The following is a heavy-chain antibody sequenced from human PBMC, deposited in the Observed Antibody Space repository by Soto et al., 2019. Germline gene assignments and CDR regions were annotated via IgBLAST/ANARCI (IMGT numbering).Heavy chain of an antibody. CDR3: AKVSWLLPQFDY. J-gene: IGHJ4*02. CDR2: ISGSGGST. V-gene: IGHV3-23*01. Sequence: PGGSLRLSCAASGFTFSSYAMSWVRRAPWKGLEWVSAISGSGGSTYYADSVKGRFTISRDNSKNTLYLQMNSLRAEDTAVYYCAKVSWLLPQFDYWGQGTLVTVSS. D-gene: IGHD3-22*01. CDR1: GFTFSSYA.